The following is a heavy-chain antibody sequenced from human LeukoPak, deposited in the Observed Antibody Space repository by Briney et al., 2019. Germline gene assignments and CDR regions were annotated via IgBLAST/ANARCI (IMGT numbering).Heavy chain of an antibody. CDR3: ARLPRVDNAMVTEYYFDY. D-gene: IGHD5-18*01. CDR1: GYSFTSYW. CDR2: IYPDDSDT. Sequence: GEALKISCKGSGYSFTSYWIGWVRQMPGKGLEWMGIIYPDDSDTRYSPSFQGQVTISADKSISTAYLQWSSLKASDTAMYYCARLPRVDNAMVTEYYFDYWGQGTLVTVSS. V-gene: IGHV5-51*01. J-gene: IGHJ4*02.